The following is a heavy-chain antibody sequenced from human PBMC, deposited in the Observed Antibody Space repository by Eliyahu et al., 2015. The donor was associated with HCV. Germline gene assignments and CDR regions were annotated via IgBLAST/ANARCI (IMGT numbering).Heavy chain of an antibody. J-gene: IGHJ2*01. V-gene: IGHV4-4*07. CDR2: LYTNGNT. Sequence: QEQLQESGPGLVKPSETLSLTCTVSGGSISSYYWSWIRQPAGKGLEWIGRLYTNGNTAYNPSLKSRVTVSRDTSKNQFSLKLSSVTAADTAVYYCARGFGSTHFYFDLWGRGTLVTVSS. D-gene: IGHD6-13*01. CDR1: GGSISSYY. CDR3: ARGFGSTHFYFDL.